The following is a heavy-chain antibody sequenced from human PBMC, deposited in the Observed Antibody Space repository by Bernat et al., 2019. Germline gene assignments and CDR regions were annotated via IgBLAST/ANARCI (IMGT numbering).Heavy chain of an antibody. CDR1: GFTFSSFS. J-gene: IGHJ4*02. CDR3: AKKATNDYIWGSYTYYFDY. V-gene: IGHV3-23*01. Sequence: EVQLLESGGGLVQPGGSLRLSCVASGFTFSSFSLSWVRQAPGKGLEWVSGISGSGGNKYHPDSVRGRFTISRDNSKNTLYLQMNSLRAEDTAVYYCAKKATNDYIWGSYTYYFDYWGQGTLVTVSS. D-gene: IGHD3-16*01. CDR2: ISGSGGNK.